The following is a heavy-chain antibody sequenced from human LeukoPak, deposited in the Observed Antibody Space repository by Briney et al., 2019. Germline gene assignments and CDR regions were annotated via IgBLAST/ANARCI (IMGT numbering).Heavy chain of an antibody. CDR1: GFTFSTYT. CDR3: AREGRSSGWYYFDY. Sequence: GGSLRLSCAASGFTFSTYTMHWVRPVPGKGLEWVSSISSSSTYIYYAGSVQGRFTISRDNAKNSLYLQMNSLRAEDTAVYYCAREGRSSGWYYFDYWGQGTLVTVSS. D-gene: IGHD6-19*01. CDR2: ISSSSTYI. V-gene: IGHV3-21*01. J-gene: IGHJ4*02.